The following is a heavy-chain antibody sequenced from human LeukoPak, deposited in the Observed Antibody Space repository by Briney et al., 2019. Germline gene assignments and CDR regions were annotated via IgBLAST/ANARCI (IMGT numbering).Heavy chain of an antibody. J-gene: IGHJ3*02. D-gene: IGHD6-13*01. CDR1: GFTFSSYS. Sequence: ALGSLRLSCAASGFTFSSYSMNWVRQAPGKGLEWVSSISSSSSYIYYADSVKGRFTISRDNAKNSLYLQMNSLRAEDTAVDYCAGRYSGSWYVAWGHDAFDIWGQGTMVTVSS. CDR3: AGRYSGSWYVAWGHDAFDI. V-gene: IGHV3-21*01. CDR2: ISSSSSYI.